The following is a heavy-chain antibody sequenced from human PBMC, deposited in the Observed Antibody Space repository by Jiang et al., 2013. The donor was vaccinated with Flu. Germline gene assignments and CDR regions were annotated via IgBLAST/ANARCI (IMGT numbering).Heavy chain of an antibody. V-gene: IGHV4-31*03. J-gene: IGHJ4*02. CDR2: ISYTGTT. Sequence: SGPGLVKPSQTLSLTCTVSGDSISNAAYYWSWIRQHPGKGLEWIGYISYTGTTYYNPSLKSRSTISVDASKNQFSLKVTSVTAADTAVYYCARDVGGFYFDFWGQGALVTVS. D-gene: IGHD4-23*01. CDR1: GDSISNAAYY. CDR3: ARDVGGFYFDF.